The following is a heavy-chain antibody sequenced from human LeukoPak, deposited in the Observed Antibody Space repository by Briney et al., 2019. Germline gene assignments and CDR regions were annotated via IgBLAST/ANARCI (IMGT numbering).Heavy chain of an antibody. Sequence: GRSLRLSCRASRFSFRDYDMHWVRQAPGKGLEWVANIKKDGSEMYYVDSVKGRFTISRDNAKNSLYLQMNSLRADDTAVYHCARQETSSYNGAFDIWGQGTMVTVSS. J-gene: IGHJ3*02. V-gene: IGHV3-7*01. CDR1: RFSFRDYD. D-gene: IGHD1-26*01. CDR3: ARQETSSYNGAFDI. CDR2: IKKDGSEM.